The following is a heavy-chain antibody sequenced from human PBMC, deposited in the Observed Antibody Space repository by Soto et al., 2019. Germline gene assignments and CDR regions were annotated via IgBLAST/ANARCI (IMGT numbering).Heavy chain of an antibody. J-gene: IGHJ4*02. CDR1: GYSFMKYG. V-gene: IGHV1-18*01. CDR3: AREASVLIPAAQPSRFDS. CDR2: ISPYSGYT. D-gene: IGHD2-2*01. Sequence: ASVKVSCKGFGYSFMKYGINWVRQAPGQGLEWVGWISPYSGYTHSAQKFHGRLTLTTDTAASTAYMELRILRSADTALYYCAREASVLIPAAQPSRFDSWGQGTLVTVS.